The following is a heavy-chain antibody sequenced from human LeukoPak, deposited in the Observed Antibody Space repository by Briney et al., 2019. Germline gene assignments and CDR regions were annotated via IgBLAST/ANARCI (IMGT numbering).Heavy chain of an antibody. CDR2: INHSGST. CDR1: GFTVSSNY. V-gene: IGHV4-34*01. Sequence: GSLRLSCAASGFTVSSNYMSWVRQPPGKGLEWIGEINHSGSTNYNPSLKSRVTISVDTSKNQFSLKLSSVTAADTAVYYCARNHGSSWYVQNWFDPWGQGTLVTVSS. J-gene: IGHJ5*02. CDR3: ARNHGSSWYVQNWFDP. D-gene: IGHD6-13*01.